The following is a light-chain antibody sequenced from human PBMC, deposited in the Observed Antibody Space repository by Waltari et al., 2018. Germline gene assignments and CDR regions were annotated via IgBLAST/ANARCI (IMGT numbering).Light chain of an antibody. CDR2: EES. V-gene: IGKV1-5*03. Sequence: DIQMTQSPSTLSAAVGDRVTITCRASQSSSSWLAWYQQKPGNAPKLLIYEESNLQSGVPSRFSGSGSGTEFTLTISSLQPDDFATYFCQHYKNYPRTFGQGTKVEIK. CDR1: QSSSSW. CDR3: QHYKNYPRT. J-gene: IGKJ1*01.